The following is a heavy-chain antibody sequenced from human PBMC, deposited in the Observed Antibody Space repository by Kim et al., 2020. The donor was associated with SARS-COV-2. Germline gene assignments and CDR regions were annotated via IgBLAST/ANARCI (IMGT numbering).Heavy chain of an antibody. V-gene: IGHV4-4*02. CDR1: GGSVSSDYC. D-gene: IGHD5-12*01. Sequence: SETLSLTCAVAGGSVSSDYCWTWTRQPPGKGLEWIGEICPSGAPNYNPSLKSRVTMSVDTSRNEFSLNLRSVTDADTAVYFCARDTSGYTEFDYWGQGTL. CDR3: ARDTSGYTEFDY. CDR2: ICPSGAP. J-gene: IGHJ4*02.